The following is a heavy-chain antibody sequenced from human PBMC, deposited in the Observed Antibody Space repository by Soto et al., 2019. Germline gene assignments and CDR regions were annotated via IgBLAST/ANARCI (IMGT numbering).Heavy chain of an antibody. D-gene: IGHD3-10*01. Sequence: ASVKVSCKASGYTFTSYYMHWVRQAPGQGLEWMGIINPSGGSTSYAQKFQGRVTMTRDTSTSTVYMELSSLRSEDTAVYYCARDPYGSGSYYNGIDYWGQGTLVTVSS. J-gene: IGHJ4*02. V-gene: IGHV1-46*01. CDR3: ARDPYGSGSYYNGIDY. CDR2: INPSGGST. CDR1: GYTFTSYY.